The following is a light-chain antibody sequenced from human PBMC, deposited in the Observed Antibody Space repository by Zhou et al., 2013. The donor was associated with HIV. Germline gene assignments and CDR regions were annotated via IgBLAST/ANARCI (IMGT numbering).Light chain of an antibody. CDR1: QSISSY. CDR3: QQRSNWPLMYT. J-gene: IGKJ2*01. V-gene: IGKV3-11*01. Sequence: ETVLTQSPGTLSLSPGERATLSCRASQSISSYLAWYQQKPGQAPRLLIYDASNRATGIPARFSGSGSGTDFTLTISSLEPEDFAVYYCQQRSNWPLMYTFGQGTKLEIK. CDR2: DAS.